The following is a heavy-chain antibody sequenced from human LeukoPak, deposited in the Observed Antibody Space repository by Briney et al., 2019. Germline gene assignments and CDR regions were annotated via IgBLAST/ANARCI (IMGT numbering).Heavy chain of an antibody. J-gene: IGHJ5*02. CDR1: GYSISSGYY. CDR2: IYHSGST. CDR3: ASSSSWYNWFDP. Sequence: SETLSLTCTVSGYSISSGYYWGWIRQPPGKGLEWIGSIYHSGSTYYNPSLKSRVTISVDTSKNQFSLKLSSVTAADTAVYYCASSSSWYNWFDPWGQGTLVTVSS. V-gene: IGHV4-38-2*02. D-gene: IGHD6-13*01.